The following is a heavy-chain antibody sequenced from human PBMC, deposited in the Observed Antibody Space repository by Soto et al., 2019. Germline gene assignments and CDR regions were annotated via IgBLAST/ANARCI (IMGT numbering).Heavy chain of an antibody. V-gene: IGHV4-31*03. CDR3: ARCYDILPGSPFDY. D-gene: IGHD3-9*01. J-gene: IGHJ4*02. CDR1: GGSISSGGYY. CDR2: IYYSGST. Sequence: SETLSLTCTVSGGSISSGGYYWSWIRQHPGKGLEWIGYIYYSGSTYYNPSLKSRVTISVDTSKNQFSLKLSSVTAADTAVYYCARCYDILPGSPFDYWGQRTLVTVSS.